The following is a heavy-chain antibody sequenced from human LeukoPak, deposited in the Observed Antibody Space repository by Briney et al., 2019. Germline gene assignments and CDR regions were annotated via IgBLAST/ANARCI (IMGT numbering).Heavy chain of an antibody. D-gene: IGHD6-19*01. J-gene: IGHJ4*02. CDR3: AKVMRFAPPNIAVAGFMDY. CDR1: GFTFSSYG. Sequence: PGGSLRLSCAASGFTFSSYGMHWVRQAPGKGLEWVAFIRYGGSNKYYADSVKGRFTISRDNSKNTLYLQMNSLRAEDTAVYYCAKVMRFAPPNIAVAGFMDYWGQGTLVTVSS. V-gene: IGHV3-30*02. CDR2: IRYGGSNK.